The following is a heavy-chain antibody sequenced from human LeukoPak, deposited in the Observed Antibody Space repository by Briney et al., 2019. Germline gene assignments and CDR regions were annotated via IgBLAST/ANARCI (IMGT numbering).Heavy chain of an antibody. Sequence: NSSETLSLTCAVSADSFSSHYWTWIRQSPGKGLEWIGYISYIGSTNYNPSLKSRVTISIDTSKNQFSLKLRSVTAADTAAYYRARDLVTVTKGFDIWGQGTMVSVSS. CDR2: ISYIGST. V-gene: IGHV4-59*11. D-gene: IGHD4-17*01. CDR1: ADSFSSHY. CDR3: ARDLVTVTKGFDI. J-gene: IGHJ3*02.